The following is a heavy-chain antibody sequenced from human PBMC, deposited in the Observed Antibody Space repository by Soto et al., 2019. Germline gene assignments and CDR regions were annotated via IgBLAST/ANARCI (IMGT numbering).Heavy chain of an antibody. CDR2: IGTNGVST. D-gene: IGHD2-15*01. J-gene: IGHJ4*02. V-gene: IGHV3-64D*08. CDR3: VKDHASVLTSYFDY. Sequence: GGSLRLSCSASGFTFSSYAMHWVRQAPGKGLQYVSAIGTNGVSTYYADSVKGRFTISRDNSKNTLYLQMSSLRAEDTAVYYCVKDHASVLTSYFDYWGQGTLVTVSS. CDR1: GFTFSSYA.